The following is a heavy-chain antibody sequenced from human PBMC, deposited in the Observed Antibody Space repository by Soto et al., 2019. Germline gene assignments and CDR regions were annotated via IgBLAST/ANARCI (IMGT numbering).Heavy chain of an antibody. V-gene: IGHV3-23*01. CDR3: VRRAGGAVVWYYEL. J-gene: IGHJ2*01. D-gene: IGHD2-21*01. Sequence: EVQLLESGGGLVQRVGSLRLSCAASGFIFNNYAMTWVRQAPGKGLEWVARVSGRGGSAYYADSVKGRLTISRDNSNNTLYLQMTNVRGEDTAVYYCVRRAGGAVVWYYELWGRGTLVSVFS. CDR1: GFIFNNYA. CDR2: VSGRGGSA.